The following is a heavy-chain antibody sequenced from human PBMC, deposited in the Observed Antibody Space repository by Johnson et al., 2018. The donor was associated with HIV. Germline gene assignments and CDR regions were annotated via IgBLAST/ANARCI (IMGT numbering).Heavy chain of an antibody. D-gene: IGHD3-10*01. CDR1: GFTVSSNY. J-gene: IGHJ3*02. V-gene: IGHV3-66*02. CDR2: IYSGGST. CDR3: ARGGFGEWAAFDI. Sequence: VHLVESGGGLVKPGGSLRLSCAASGFTVSSNYMSWVRQAPGKGLEWVSVIYSGGSTYYADSVKGRFTISRDNSKNTLYLQMNSLRAEDTAVYYCARGGFGEWAAFDIWGQGTMVTVSS.